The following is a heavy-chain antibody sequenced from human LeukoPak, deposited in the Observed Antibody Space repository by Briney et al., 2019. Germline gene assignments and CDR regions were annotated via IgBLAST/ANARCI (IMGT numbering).Heavy chain of an antibody. V-gene: IGHV1-2*02. CDR1: GYTFTGYY. CDR3: ARLGKGDYGDFLDRYAFDI. D-gene: IGHD4-17*01. J-gene: IGHJ3*02. Sequence: ASVKVSCKASGYTFTGYYMHWVRQAHGQGLEWMGWINPNSGGTNYAQKFQGRVTMTRDTSISTAYMELSRLRSDDTAVYYCARLGKGDYGDFLDRYAFDIWGQGTMVTVSS. CDR2: INPNSGGT.